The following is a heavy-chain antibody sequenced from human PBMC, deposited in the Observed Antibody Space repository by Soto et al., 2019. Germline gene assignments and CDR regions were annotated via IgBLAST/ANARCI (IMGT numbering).Heavy chain of an antibody. CDR1: RFTFSTNT. J-gene: IGHJ6*02. CDR3: ASRGYLLSNGCARDDYAMDV. D-gene: IGHD2-15*01. Sequence: QAQLVESGGDVVQPGRSLRLSCVASRFTFSTNTMHWVRQAPGKGLEWVAAVSFDGKSAYYADSVRDRFTISRDNSKNTLFLQMNSLRSEDTAVYYCASRGYLLSNGCARDDYAMDVWGQGTTVIVS. V-gene: IGHV3-30*04. CDR2: VSFDGKSA.